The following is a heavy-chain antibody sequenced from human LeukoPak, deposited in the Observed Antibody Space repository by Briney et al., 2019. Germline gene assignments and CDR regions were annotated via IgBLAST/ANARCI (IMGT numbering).Heavy chain of an antibody. D-gene: IGHD2-15*01. CDR3: AREGYSSPDY. J-gene: IGHJ4*02. CDR2: IYTSGST. V-gene: IGHV4-61*02. CDR1: GGSISSGSYY. Sequence: SSQTLSLTCTVSGGSISSGSYYWSWIRQPAGKGLEWIGRIYTSGSTNYNPSLKSRVTISVDTSKNQFSLKLSSVTAADTAVYYCAREGYSSPDYWGQGTLVTVSS.